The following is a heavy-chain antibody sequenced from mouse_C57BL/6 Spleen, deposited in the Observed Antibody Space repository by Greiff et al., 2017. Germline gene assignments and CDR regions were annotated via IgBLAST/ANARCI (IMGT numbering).Heavy chain of an antibody. D-gene: IGHD2-5*01. Sequence: VKLQESGAELVKPGASVKISCKASGYAFSSYWMNWVKQRPGKGLEWIGQIYPGDGDTNYNGKFKGKATLTADKSSSTAYMQLSSLTSEDSAVYFCARWSNYGAMDYWGQGTSVTVSS. V-gene: IGHV1-80*01. CDR2: IYPGDGDT. CDR3: ARWSNYGAMDY. CDR1: GYAFSSYW. J-gene: IGHJ4*01.